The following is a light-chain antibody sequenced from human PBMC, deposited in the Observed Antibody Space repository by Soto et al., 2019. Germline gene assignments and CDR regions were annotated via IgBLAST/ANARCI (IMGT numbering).Light chain of an antibody. CDR1: EKVGSS. CDR3: QQYTNWPPFT. J-gene: IGKJ2*01. Sequence: EIVMTQSPATLSVSPGEGATLSCRASEKVGSSIAWYQQKPGQAPRLLIYGASNRATGVPARFSGSASGTEYTLSISSLQSEDSAIYYCQQYTNWPPFTFGQG. CDR2: GAS. V-gene: IGKV3-15*01.